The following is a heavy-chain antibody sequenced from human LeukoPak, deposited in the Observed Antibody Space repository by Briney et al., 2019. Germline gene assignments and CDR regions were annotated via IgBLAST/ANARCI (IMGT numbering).Heavy chain of an antibody. Sequence: ASVNVSCKASGYTFTGYYMHWVRQAPGQGLEWMGRINPNSGGTNYAQKFQGRVTITRDTSISTAYMELSRLRSDDTAVYYWARSPGTVTNHWGQGTLVTVSS. CDR3: ARSPGTVTNH. CDR2: INPNSGGT. J-gene: IGHJ5*02. V-gene: IGHV1-2*06. CDR1: GYTFTGYY. D-gene: IGHD4-17*01.